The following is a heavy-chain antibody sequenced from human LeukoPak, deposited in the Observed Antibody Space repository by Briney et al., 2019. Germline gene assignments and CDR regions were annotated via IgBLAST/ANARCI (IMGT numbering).Heavy chain of an antibody. Sequence: SETLSLTCTVSGGSINSYYWSWIRQPPGKGLEWIGYIYYSGSTNYNPSLKSRVTISVDTSKNQFSLKLSSVTAADTAVYYCARFEDYYYYMDVWGKGTTVTISS. CDR2: IYYSGST. CDR3: ARFEDYYYYMDV. CDR1: GGSINSYY. V-gene: IGHV4-59*01. J-gene: IGHJ6*03.